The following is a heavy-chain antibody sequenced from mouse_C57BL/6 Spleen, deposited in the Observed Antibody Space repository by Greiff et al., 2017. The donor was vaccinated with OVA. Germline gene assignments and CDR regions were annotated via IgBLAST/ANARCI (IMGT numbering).Heavy chain of an antibody. V-gene: IGHV1-55*01. CDR1: GYTFTSYW. CDR3: ARDYSNLAWFAY. CDR2: IYPGSGSP. Sequence: QVQLQQPGAELVKPGASVKMSCKASGYTFTSYWITWVKQRPGQGLEWIGDIYPGSGSPTYHEKVKSKATQTGDTSSSTAYMQLISLTSEDSAVYYCARDYSNLAWFAYWGQGTLVTVSA. D-gene: IGHD2-5*01. J-gene: IGHJ3*01.